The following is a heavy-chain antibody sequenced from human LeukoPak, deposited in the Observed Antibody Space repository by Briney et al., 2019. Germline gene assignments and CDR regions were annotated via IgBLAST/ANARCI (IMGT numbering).Heavy chain of an antibody. CDR1: GGTFSSYA. J-gene: IGHJ4*02. CDR3: ARVGLAAAGTIDY. Sequence: GSSVKVSCKASGGTFSSYAISWVRQAPGQGLEWMGGIIPIFGTANYAQRFQGRVPITTDESTSTAYMERSSLRSEDTAVYYCARVGLAAAGTIDYWGQGTLVTVSS. D-gene: IGHD6-13*01. V-gene: IGHV1-69*05. CDR2: IIPIFGTA.